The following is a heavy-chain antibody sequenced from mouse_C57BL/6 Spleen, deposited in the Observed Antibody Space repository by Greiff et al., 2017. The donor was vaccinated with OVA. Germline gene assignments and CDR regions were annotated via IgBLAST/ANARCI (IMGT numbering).Heavy chain of an antibody. Sequence: VQLQQSGPGLVQPSQSLSITCTVSGFSLTSYGVHWVRQSPGKGLEWLGVIWSGGSTDYNAAFISRLSISKDNSKSQVFFKMNSLQADDTAIYYCARMVTTWDAMDYWGQGTSVTVSS. CDR2: IWSGGST. CDR1: GFSLTSYG. CDR3: ARMVTTWDAMDY. D-gene: IGHD2-2*01. J-gene: IGHJ4*01. V-gene: IGHV2-2*01.